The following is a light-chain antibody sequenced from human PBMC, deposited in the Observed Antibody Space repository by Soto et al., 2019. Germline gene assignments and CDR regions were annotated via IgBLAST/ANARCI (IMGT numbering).Light chain of an antibody. CDR1: SSDVGGYNF. J-gene: IGLJ1*01. CDR2: DVN. Sequence: QSALTQPASVSGSPGQSITISCTGTSSDVGGYNFVSWYQQHPGKVPKLMIFDVNIRPSGVSDRFSGSKSGNTASLTISGLQAEDEGAYYCCSYTGSSTQVFGSGTKVTVL. CDR3: CSYTGSSTQV. V-gene: IGLV2-14*03.